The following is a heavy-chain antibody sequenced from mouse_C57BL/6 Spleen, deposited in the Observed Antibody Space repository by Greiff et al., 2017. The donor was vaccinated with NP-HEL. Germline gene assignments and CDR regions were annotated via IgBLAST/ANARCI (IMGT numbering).Heavy chain of an antibody. Sequence: VQLQQSGAELVRPGTSVKMSCKASGYTFTNYWIGWVKQRPGHGLEWIGDIYPGGGYTNYNEKFKGKATLTADNSSSTAYMQFSSLTSEDAAIYCGARKRDYYAIDYWGQGTTVTVAS. CDR2: IYPGGGYT. J-gene: IGHJ4*01. CDR1: GYTFTNYW. CDR3: ARKRDYYAIDY. V-gene: IGHV1-63*01.